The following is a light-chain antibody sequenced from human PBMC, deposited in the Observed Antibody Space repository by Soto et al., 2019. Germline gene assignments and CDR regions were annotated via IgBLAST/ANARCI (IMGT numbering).Light chain of an antibody. Sequence: DIPMTQSPSSLSASVGDRVTITCRASQSISSYLNWYQQKPGKAPKLLIYAASSLQSGVPSRFSGSGSGTDFTLTISSLQPVDFATYYCQQSYSTLLTFGGGTKVEIK. CDR1: QSISSY. CDR3: QQSYSTLLT. CDR2: AAS. J-gene: IGKJ4*01. V-gene: IGKV1-39*01.